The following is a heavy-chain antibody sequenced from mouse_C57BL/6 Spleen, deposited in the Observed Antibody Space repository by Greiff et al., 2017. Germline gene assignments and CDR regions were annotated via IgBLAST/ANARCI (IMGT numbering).Heavy chain of an antibody. CDR2: ISGGGGNT. J-gene: IGHJ1*03. V-gene: IGHV5-9*01. D-gene: IGHD1-1*01. CDR3: ARQGSREDPYWYFDV. Sequence: EVHLVESGGGLVKPGGSLKLSCAASGFTFSSYTMSWVRQTPEKRLEWVATISGGGGNTYYPDSVKGRFTISRDNAKNTLYLQMSSLRSEDTALYYCARQGSREDPYWYFDVWGTGTTVTVSS. CDR1: GFTFSSYT.